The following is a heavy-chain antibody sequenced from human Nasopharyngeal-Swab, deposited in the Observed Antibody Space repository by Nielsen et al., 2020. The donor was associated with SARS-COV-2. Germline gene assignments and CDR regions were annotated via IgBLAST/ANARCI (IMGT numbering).Heavy chain of an antibody. Sequence: WIRQPPGKALEWLAPIYWNDDKRYSPSMKSRLTITKDTSKNQVVLTMTNMDPVDTATYYCAHRGGYCSSTSCYTAFEFVVEYYFDYWGQGTLVTVSS. CDR2: IYWNDDK. V-gene: IGHV2-5*01. D-gene: IGHD2-2*02. J-gene: IGHJ4*02. CDR3: AHRGGYCSSTSCYTAFEFVVEYYFDY.